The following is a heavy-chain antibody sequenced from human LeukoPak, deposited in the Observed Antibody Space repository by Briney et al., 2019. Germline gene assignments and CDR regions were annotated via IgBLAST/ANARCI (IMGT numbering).Heavy chain of an antibody. Sequence: SETLSLTCTVSGGSISSSSYYWGWIRQPPGKGLEWIGSIYYSGSTYYNPSLKSRVTISVDTSKNQFSLKLSSVTAADTSVYYCARGVVSTSRPPKNYFDPWGQGTLVTVSS. CDR1: GGSISSSSYY. D-gene: IGHD2-2*01. V-gene: IGHV4-39*01. CDR3: ARGVVSTSRPPKNYFDP. J-gene: IGHJ5*02. CDR2: IYYSGST.